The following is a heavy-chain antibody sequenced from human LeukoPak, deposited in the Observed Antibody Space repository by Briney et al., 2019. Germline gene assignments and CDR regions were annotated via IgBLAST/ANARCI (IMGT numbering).Heavy chain of an antibody. J-gene: IGHJ4*02. CDR3: AKDTLAYSGSFGAFDY. D-gene: IGHD1-26*01. CDR1: GFTFSSYA. V-gene: IGHV3-23*01. Sequence: PGGSLRLSCAASGFTFSSYAMSWVRQAPGKELEWVSAISGSGGSTYYADSVKGRFTISRDNSKNTLYLQMNSLRAEDTAVYYCAKDTLAYSGSFGAFDYWGQGTLVTVSS. CDR2: ISGSGGST.